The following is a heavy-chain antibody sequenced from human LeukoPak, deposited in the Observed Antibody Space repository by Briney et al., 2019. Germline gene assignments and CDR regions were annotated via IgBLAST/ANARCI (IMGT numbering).Heavy chain of an antibody. V-gene: IGHV4-61*02. D-gene: IGHD6-19*01. Sequence: SETLSLTCTVSGGSISSGSYYWSWIRQPAGKGLEWIGRIYTSGSTNYNPSLRSRVTISVDTSKNQFSLKLSSVTAADTAVYYCARVLSSYYYYYMDVWGKGTTVTVSS. J-gene: IGHJ6*03. CDR2: IYTSGST. CDR3: ARVLSSYYYYYMDV. CDR1: GGSISSGSYY.